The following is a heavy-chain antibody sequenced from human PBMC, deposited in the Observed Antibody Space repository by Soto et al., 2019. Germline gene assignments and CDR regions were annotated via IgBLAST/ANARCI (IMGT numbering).Heavy chain of an antibody. J-gene: IGHJ6*03. CDR1: GYSFTSYW. Sequence: GESLKISWKGSGYSFTSYWIGWGRQMPGKGLEWMGIIYPGDSDTRYSPSFQGQVTISADKSISTAYLQWSSLKASDTAMYYCARHTAVYELNRLGRDHYCKDFWGKRSTVIGSS. V-gene: IGHV5-51*01. CDR3: ARHTAVYELNRLGRDHYCKDF. CDR2: IYPGDSDT. D-gene: IGHD5-12*01.